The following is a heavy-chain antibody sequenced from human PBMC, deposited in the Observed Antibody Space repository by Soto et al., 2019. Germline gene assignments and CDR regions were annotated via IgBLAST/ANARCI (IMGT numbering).Heavy chain of an antibody. J-gene: IGHJ4*02. CDR2: IWYDGSKT. D-gene: IGHD5-12*01. Sequence: PGGSLRLSCAASGFTFSSYGFHWVRQAPGKGLEWVAVIWYDGSKTYYVESVKGRFTISRGNSKNTLYLQLNSLRAEDTAVYRCARDLGSTNYYFDYWGLGTLVTVSS. V-gene: IGHV3-33*01. CDR1: GFTFSSYG. CDR3: ARDLGSTNYYFDY.